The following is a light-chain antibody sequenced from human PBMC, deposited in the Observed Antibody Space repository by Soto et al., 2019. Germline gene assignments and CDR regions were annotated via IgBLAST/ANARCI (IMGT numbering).Light chain of an antibody. V-gene: IGKV3-15*01. CDR2: GAS. J-gene: IGKJ4*01. Sequence: EIVMTQSPATLSVSPGEGATLSCRASQSVSSNLAWYQQKPGQAPRLLIFGASTRATCIPARFSGSGSGAEFSLSISALQSEDFAIYYCQQYGNWPLAFGGGNKVGIK. CDR1: QSVSSN. CDR3: QQYGNWPLA.